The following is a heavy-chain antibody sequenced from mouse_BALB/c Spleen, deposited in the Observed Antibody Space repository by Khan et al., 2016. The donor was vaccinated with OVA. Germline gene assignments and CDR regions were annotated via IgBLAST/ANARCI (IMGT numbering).Heavy chain of an antibody. CDR2: INPTSGYT. CDR1: GYTFTTYW. J-gene: IGHJ2*01. Sequence: QVQLKQSGAELAKPGASVKMSCKASGYTFTTYWMHWVKQRPGQGLEWIGYINPTSGYTDYNEKFKDRATLSADRSSRTAYMQRSSLTSEDSAVYYCTRDRIDYWGQGTTLTVSS. CDR3: TRDRIDY. V-gene: IGHV1-7*01.